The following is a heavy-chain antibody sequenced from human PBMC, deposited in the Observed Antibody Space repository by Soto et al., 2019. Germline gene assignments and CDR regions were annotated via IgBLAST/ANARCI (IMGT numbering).Heavy chain of an antibody. CDR3: ARHRARNWFDP. Sequence: PSDTLYLTCILSVGSISSSSYYWGLIRQPPGKGLEWIGSIYYSGSTYYNPSLKSRVTISVDTSKNQFSLKLSSVTAADTAVFYCARHRARNWFDPWGQGTLVTVPS. J-gene: IGHJ5*02. CDR1: VGSISSSSYY. V-gene: IGHV4-39*01. D-gene: IGHD6-6*01. CDR2: IYYSGST.